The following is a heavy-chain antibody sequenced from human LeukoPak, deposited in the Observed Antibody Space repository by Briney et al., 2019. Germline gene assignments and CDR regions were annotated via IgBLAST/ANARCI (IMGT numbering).Heavy chain of an antibody. J-gene: IGHJ6*02. V-gene: IGHV4-59*01. CDR2: IYYSGST. Sequence: SETLSLTCTVSGGSISSYYWSWIRQPPGKGLEWIGYIYYSGSTNYNPSLKSRVTISVDTSKNQFSLKLSSVTAADTAVYYCARAPVDGSGSPDYYYYYGMDVWGQGTTVTVSS. CDR1: GGSISSYY. D-gene: IGHD3-10*01. CDR3: ARAPVDGSGSPDYYYYYGMDV.